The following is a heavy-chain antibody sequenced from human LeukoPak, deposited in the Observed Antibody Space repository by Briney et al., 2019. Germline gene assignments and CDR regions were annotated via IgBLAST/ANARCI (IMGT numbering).Heavy chain of an antibody. V-gene: IGHV3-7*04. CDR3: ARDRIQLWSHDY. Sequence: GGSLRLSCAASGFTFSGYWTSWVRQAPGKGLEWVANIKPDGSEKYYVDSVKGRFTISRENAKDSLYLQMNSLRAEDTAVYYCARDRIQLWSHDYWGQGTLVTVSS. J-gene: IGHJ4*02. CDR1: GFTFSGYW. D-gene: IGHD5-18*01. CDR2: IKPDGSEK.